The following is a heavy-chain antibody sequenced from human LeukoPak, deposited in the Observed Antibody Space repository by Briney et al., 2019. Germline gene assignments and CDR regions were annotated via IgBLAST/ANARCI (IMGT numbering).Heavy chain of an antibody. J-gene: IGHJ4*02. V-gene: IGHV2-5*02. CDR1: GFSLKTNGVG. CDR2: IYWDDDE. CDR3: ARRQPDSSGSSFDY. Sequence: SGPTLVKPTQTLTLTCTVSGFSLKTNGVGVGWIRQPPGKALEWLALIYWDDDEYYSPSLKSRLTITKVTSKNQVVLTMTNVDPVDTATYYCARRQPDSSGSSFDYWGQGTLVTVSS. D-gene: IGHD3-22*01.